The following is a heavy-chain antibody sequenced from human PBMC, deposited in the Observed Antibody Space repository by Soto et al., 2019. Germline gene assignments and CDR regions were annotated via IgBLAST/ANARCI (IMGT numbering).Heavy chain of an antibody. D-gene: IGHD4-4*01. CDR1: GGSISSGGYY. V-gene: IGHV4-31*03. Sequence: SETLSLTCTVSGGSISSGGYYWSWIRQHPGKGLEWIGYIYYSGSTYYNPSLKSRVTISVDTSKNQFSLKLSSVTAADTAVYYCARDRQIDYSNYVQGMDVWGQGTTVTVSS. J-gene: IGHJ6*02. CDR2: IYYSGST. CDR3: ARDRQIDYSNYVQGMDV.